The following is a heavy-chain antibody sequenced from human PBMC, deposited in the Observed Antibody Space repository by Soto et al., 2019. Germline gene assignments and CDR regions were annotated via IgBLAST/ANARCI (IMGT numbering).Heavy chain of an antibody. D-gene: IGHD3-9*01. Sequence: QVQLVQSGAEVKKPGSSVKVSCKASGGTFSSYTISWVRQAPGQGLEWMGRIIPILGIANYAQKFQGRVTITADKSTSTAYMELSSLRSEDTAVYYCARFSCYDILKNYYYGMDVWGQGTTVTVSS. V-gene: IGHV1-69*02. CDR2: IIPILGIA. CDR1: GGTFSSYT. CDR3: ARFSCYDILKNYYYGMDV. J-gene: IGHJ6*02.